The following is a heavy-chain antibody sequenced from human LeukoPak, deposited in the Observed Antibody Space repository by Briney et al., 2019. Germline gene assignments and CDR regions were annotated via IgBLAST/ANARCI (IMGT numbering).Heavy chain of an antibody. CDR1: GFTFSNYA. V-gene: IGHV3-23*01. CDR3: AKNILPDYYYYTDV. Sequence: PGGSLRLSCVASGFTFSNYAMNWVRQVPGKGLEWVSSITGSGISAYYADSVKGRFIISRDNSKNTLDLQMSRLRAEDTAVYYCAKNILPDYYYYTDVWSKGTTVTVSS. CDR2: ITGSGISA. J-gene: IGHJ6*03. D-gene: IGHD2/OR15-2a*01.